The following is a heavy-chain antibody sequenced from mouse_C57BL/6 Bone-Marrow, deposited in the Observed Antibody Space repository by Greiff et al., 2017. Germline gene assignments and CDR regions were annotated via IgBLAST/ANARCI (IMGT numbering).Heavy chain of an antibody. CDR3: SRESTTYFDY. CDR2: IHPTGGST. CDR1: GYTFTSYW. D-gene: IGHD1-1*01. J-gene: IGHJ2*01. V-gene: IGHV1-64*01. Sequence: QVQLQQPGAELVKPGASVKLSCKASGYTFTSYWMHWVKQRPGQGLEWIGMIHPTGGSTNYNQKFKSKATLTVDTSSSTAYMQLSSLTSEDSAVYYGSRESTTYFDYWGQGTTLTVSS.